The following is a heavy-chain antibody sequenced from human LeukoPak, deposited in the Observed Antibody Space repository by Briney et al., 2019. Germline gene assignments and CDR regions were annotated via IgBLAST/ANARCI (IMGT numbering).Heavy chain of an antibody. V-gene: IGHV4-39*01. CDR2: IYYSGST. J-gene: IGHJ5*02. D-gene: IGHD5-24*01. CDR3: ARIIEMATIFAPFDP. Sequence: SETLSLTCTVSGGSISSSNYYWGWIRQPPGKGLEWIGSIYYSGSTYYSPSLKSRVTISVDTSKNQFSLKLSSVTAADTAVYYCARIIEMATIFAPFDPWGQGTLVTVSS. CDR1: GGSISSSNYY.